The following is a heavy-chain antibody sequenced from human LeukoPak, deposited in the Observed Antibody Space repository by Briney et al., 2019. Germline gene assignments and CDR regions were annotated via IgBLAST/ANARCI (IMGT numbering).Heavy chain of an antibody. CDR2: IYTGGNT. Sequence: GGSLRLSCAGSGFTVSSNYMSWVRQAPGKGLEWVSVIYTGGNTYYADSVKGRFTISRDNSKNTPYLQMNSLRAEDTAVYYCARGLIYSPNWFDPWGQGTLVTVSS. V-gene: IGHV3-66*01. D-gene: IGHD4-11*01. CDR1: GFTVSSNY. J-gene: IGHJ5*02. CDR3: ARGLIYSPNWFDP.